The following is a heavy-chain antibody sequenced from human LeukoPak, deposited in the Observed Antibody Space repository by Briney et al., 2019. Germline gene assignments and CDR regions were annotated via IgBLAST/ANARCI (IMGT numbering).Heavy chain of an antibody. V-gene: IGHV1-8*01. CDR1: GYTFTSYD. D-gene: IGHD4-17*01. CDR2: MNPNSGNT. Sequence: ASVKVSCKASGYTFTSYDINWVRQATGQGLEWMGWMNPNSGNTGYAQKLQGRVTMTTDTSTSTAYMELRSLRSDDTAVYYCAREPYGDYAGPDYWGQGTLVTVSS. CDR3: AREPYGDYAGPDY. J-gene: IGHJ4*02.